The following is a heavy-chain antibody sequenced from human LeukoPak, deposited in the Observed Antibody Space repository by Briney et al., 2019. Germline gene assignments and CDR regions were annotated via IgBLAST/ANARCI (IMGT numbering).Heavy chain of an antibody. CDR1: GGSMSSYH. J-gene: IGHJ4*02. V-gene: IGHV4-59*01. CDR3: ARAADYDILTGYPYYFDY. CDR2: IYYSGST. D-gene: IGHD3-9*01. Sequence: KPSETLSLTCTVSGGSMSSYHWNWIRQPPGKRLEWIGDIYYSGSTNYNLSLKSRVTISVDTSKNQFSLKLSSVTAADTAVYYCARAADYDILTGYPYYFDYWGQGTRVTVSS.